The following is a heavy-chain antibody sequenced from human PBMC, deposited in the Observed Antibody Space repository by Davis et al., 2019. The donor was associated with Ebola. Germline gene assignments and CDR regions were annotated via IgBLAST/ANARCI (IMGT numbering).Heavy chain of an antibody. CDR3: ARDRSLGAFDI. Sequence: GESLKISCAASGFTVSSNYMSWVRQAPGKGLEWVSVIYSGGSTYYADSVKGRFTISRDNSKNTLYLQMNSLRAEDTAVYYCARDRSLGAFDIWGQGTMVTVSS. V-gene: IGHV3-53*01. CDR2: IYSGGST. CDR1: GFTVSSNY. J-gene: IGHJ3*02. D-gene: IGHD3-16*01.